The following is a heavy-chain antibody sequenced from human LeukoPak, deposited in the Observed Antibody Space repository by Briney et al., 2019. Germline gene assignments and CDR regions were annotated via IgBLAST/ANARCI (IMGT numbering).Heavy chain of an antibody. CDR1: GGSISSSSYY. D-gene: IGHD6-13*01. J-gene: IGHJ1*01. CDR2: IYYSGST. CDR3: ARVYSSSGYLEYFQH. Sequence: SETLSLTCTVSGGSISSSSYYWGWIRQPPGKGLEWIGSIYYSGSTYYNPSLKSRVTISVDTSKNQFSLKLSSVTAADTAVYYCARVYSSSGYLEYFQHWGQGTLVTVSS. V-gene: IGHV4-39*07.